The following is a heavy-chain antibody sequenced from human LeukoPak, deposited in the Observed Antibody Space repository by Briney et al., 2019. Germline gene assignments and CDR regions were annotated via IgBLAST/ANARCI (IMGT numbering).Heavy chain of an antibody. CDR2: IYSGGST. J-gene: IGHJ4*02. V-gene: IGHV3-66*01. CDR1: GFTVSSNY. CDR3: ARGGSTVTTPLDY. D-gene: IGHD4-17*01. Sequence: GGSLRLSCAASGFTVSSNYMSWVRQAPGKGLEWVSVIYSGGSTYYADSVKGRFTISRDNSKNTLYLQMNSLRAEDTAVYYCARGGSTVTTPLDYWGQGTLVTVSS.